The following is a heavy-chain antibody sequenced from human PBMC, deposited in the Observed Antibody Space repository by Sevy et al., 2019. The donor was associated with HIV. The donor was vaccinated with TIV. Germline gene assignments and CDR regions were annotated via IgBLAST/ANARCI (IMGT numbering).Heavy chain of an antibody. V-gene: IGHV3-30-3*01. CDR2: ISYDGSNK. CDR1: GFTFSSYA. D-gene: IGHD4-17*01. CDR3: ARVPTYGDYFDY. J-gene: IGHJ4*02. Sequence: GGSLRLSCAASGFTFSSYAMHWVRQAPGKGLEWVAVISYDGSNKYYADSVKGRFTISRDNSKNTLYLQMSSLRAEDTAVYYCARVPTYGDYFDYWGQGTLVTVSS.